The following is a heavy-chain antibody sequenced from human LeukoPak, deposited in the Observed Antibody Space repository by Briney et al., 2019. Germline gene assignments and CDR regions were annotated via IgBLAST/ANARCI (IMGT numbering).Heavy chain of an antibody. CDR3: AREGGSGWYSGWFDP. D-gene: IGHD6-19*01. V-gene: IGHV3-7*01. CDR1: GGSFSGYY. J-gene: IGHJ5*02. CDR2: IKKDGSEK. Sequence: ETLSLTCAVYGGSFSGYYWSWIRQPPGKGLEWVANIKKDGSEKKYVDSVKGRFTISRDNAENSLYLQMNSLRAEDTAVYYCAREGGSGWYSGWFDPWGQGTLVTVSS.